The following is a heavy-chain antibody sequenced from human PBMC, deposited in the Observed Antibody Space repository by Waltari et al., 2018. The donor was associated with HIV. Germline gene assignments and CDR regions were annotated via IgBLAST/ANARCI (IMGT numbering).Heavy chain of an antibody. CDR1: GFTFSSYA. CDR3: ARQRTGTKNYYYGMDV. D-gene: IGHD1-7*01. J-gene: IGHJ6*02. V-gene: IGHV3-30-3*01. Sequence: QVQLVESGGGVVQPGRSLRLSGAASGFTFSSYAMHWVRQAPGKGLEWVAVISYDGSNKYYADSVKGRFTISRDNSKNTLYLQMNSLRAEDTAVYYCARQRTGTKNYYYGMDVWGQGTTVTVSS. CDR2: ISYDGSNK.